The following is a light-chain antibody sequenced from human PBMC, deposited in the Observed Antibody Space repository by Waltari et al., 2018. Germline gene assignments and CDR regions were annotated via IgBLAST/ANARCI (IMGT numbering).Light chain of an antibody. Sequence: DIQMTQSPSSLPASIGDRVTITCRASQTIINFLNWYQQKPGKAPKLLIYFASALQSGVPSRFGGSGSGTDFTFTISSLQPEDFATYYCQQSYSIPYTFGQGTKLEIK. CDR3: QQSYSIPYT. V-gene: IGKV1-39*01. CDR1: QTIINF. CDR2: FAS. J-gene: IGKJ2*01.